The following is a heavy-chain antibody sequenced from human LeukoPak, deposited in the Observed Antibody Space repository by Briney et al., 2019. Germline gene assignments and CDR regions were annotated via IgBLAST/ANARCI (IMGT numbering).Heavy chain of an antibody. CDR1: GYTFTGFG. CDR3: ARDGTSTDDY. D-gene: IGHD1-7*01. J-gene: IGHJ4*02. CDR2: ISGYNDNT. Sequence: ASVKVPCKASGYTFTGFGINWVRQAPGQGLEWMGWISGYNDNTHYAKKFQGRVTLTTDTPMSTAYMELRSLRSDDTAVYYCARDGTSTDDYWGQGTLVTVAS. V-gene: IGHV1-18*01.